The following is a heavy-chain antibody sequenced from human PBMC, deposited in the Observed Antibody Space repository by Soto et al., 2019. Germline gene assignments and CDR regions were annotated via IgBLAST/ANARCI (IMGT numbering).Heavy chain of an antibody. J-gene: IGHJ6*02. CDR2: IIPIFGTA. V-gene: IGHV1-69*06. D-gene: IGHD2-8*01. Sequence: QVQLVQSGAEVKKPGSSVKVSCKASGGTFSSYAISWVRQAPGQGLEWMGGIIPIFGTANYAQKFQGRVTITADKSTSTASMELSSLRSEDTAVYYCARERVVLMVYAIDYYYGMDVWGQGTTVTVSS. CDR3: ARERVVLMVYAIDYYYGMDV. CDR1: GGTFSSYA.